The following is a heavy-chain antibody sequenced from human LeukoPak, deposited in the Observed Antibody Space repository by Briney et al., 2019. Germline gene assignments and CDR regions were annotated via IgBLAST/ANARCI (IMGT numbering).Heavy chain of an antibody. Sequence: GESLKISCKGSGYNFPSYWIAWVRQMPGKGLEWMGTIYPGDSDTRYSPSFQGQVTISADKSISTAYLQWGSLKASDTAMYYCAKSNGYCSSTTCYTSDYWGQGTLVTVSS. CDR3: AKSNGYCSSTTCYTSDY. D-gene: IGHD2-2*02. CDR2: IYPGDSDT. V-gene: IGHV5-51*01. J-gene: IGHJ4*02. CDR1: GYNFPSYW.